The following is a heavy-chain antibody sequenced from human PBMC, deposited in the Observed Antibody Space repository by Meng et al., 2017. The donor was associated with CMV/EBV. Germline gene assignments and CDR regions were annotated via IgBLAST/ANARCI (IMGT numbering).Heavy chain of an antibody. D-gene: IGHD3-3*01. V-gene: IGHV3-74*01. CDR3: ARDLPYDFWSGYYRYYYYGMDV. Sequence: GESLKISCAASGFTFSSYWMHWVRQALGKGLVWVSRINSDGSSTSYADSVKGRFTISRDNAKNTLYLQMNSLRAEDTAVYYCARDLPYDFWSGYYRYYYYGMDVWGQGTTVTVSS. J-gene: IGHJ6*02. CDR2: INSDGSST. CDR1: GFTFSSYW.